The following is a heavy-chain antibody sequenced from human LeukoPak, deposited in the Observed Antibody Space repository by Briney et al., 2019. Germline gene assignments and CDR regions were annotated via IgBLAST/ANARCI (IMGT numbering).Heavy chain of an antibody. Sequence: GASVKVSCKASGYTFTGYYMHWVRQAPGQGLEWMGRINPNSGGTNYAQKFQGRVTMTRDTSISTAYMELSRLRSDDTAVYYCARGPANVDTAMVAPFDYWGQGTLVTVSS. D-gene: IGHD5-18*01. CDR2: INPNSGGT. J-gene: IGHJ4*02. V-gene: IGHV1-2*06. CDR3: ARGPANVDTAMVAPFDY. CDR1: GYTFTGYY.